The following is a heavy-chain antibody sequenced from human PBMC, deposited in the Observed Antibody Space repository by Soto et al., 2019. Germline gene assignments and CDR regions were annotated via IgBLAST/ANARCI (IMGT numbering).Heavy chain of an antibody. V-gene: IGHV4-34*01. J-gene: IGHJ5*02. CDR2: VNHSGEA. D-gene: IGHD3-10*01. CDR3: TREERFTRSSFDP. Sequence: PSETLSLTCGVYGGSFRNYYWIWVRQPPGKGLEWIGEVNHSGEATYNPSLQSRVTISLDTSNNHFSLKMTSLTAADTALYFCTREERFTRSSFDPWGQGTQVTVSS. CDR1: GGSFRNYY.